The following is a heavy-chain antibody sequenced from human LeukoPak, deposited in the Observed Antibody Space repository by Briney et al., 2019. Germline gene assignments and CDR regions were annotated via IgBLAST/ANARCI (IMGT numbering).Heavy chain of an antibody. CDR2: ISGSGDST. CDR3: AKDRSDNKTWCAGSH. D-gene: IGHD2-8*01. Sequence: PGGSLRLSCAASGFTFTSYAMSWVRQAPGKGLEWVSGISGSGDSTYYADPVKGRFTISRDNSKNTLYLQMSSLRAEDTAVYYCAKDRSDNKTWCAGSHWGQGTLVTVSS. J-gene: IGHJ4*02. CDR1: GFTFTSYA. V-gene: IGHV3-23*01.